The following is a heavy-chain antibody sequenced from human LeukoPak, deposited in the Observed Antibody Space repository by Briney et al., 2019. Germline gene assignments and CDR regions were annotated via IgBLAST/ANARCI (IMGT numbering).Heavy chain of an antibody. Sequence: GGSLRLSCAASGFTFSSYSMNWVRQAPGKGLEWVSYISSSGSTIYYADSVKGRFTISRDSAKNSLYLQMNSLRAEDTAVYYCARDSKVSKRDYWGQGTLVTVSS. D-gene: IGHD1-14*01. CDR3: ARDSKVSKRDY. CDR1: GFTFSSYS. CDR2: ISSSGSTI. V-gene: IGHV3-48*04. J-gene: IGHJ4*02.